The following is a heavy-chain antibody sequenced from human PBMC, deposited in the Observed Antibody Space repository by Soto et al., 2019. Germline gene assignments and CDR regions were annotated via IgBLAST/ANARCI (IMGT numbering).Heavy chain of an antibody. V-gene: IGHV3-23*01. D-gene: IGHD2-21*01. CDR2: ISGSGGST. CDR3: AKDDVKGDGVWLVGT. CDR1: GFTFSSYA. J-gene: IGHJ4*02. Sequence: GGSLRLSCAASGFTFSSYAMSWVRQAPGKGLEWVSAISGSGGSTYYADSVKGRFTISRDDSRNTPFPQMNDLRAEDTAVYYCAKDDVKGDGVWLVGTWGPGTLVTVSS.